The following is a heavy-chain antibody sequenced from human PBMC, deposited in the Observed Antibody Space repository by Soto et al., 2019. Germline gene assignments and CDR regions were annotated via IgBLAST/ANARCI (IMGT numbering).Heavy chain of an antibody. Sequence: ASVKVSCKASGYTFTSYGISWVRQAPGQGLEWMGWISGYNGNTNYSENFQGRVTITRDTSAGTVYMELRSLTSEDTAVYYCARDDSGFSGSHYIDYFNYWGQGALDTVSS. D-gene: IGHD1-26*01. V-gene: IGHV1-18*01. CDR3: ARDDSGFSGSHYIDYFNY. CDR2: ISGYNGNT. J-gene: IGHJ4*02. CDR1: GYTFTSYG.